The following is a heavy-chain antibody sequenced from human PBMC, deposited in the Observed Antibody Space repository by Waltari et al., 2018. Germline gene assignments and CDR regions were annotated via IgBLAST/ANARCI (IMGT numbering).Heavy chain of an antibody. Sequence: EVQLLESGGGLVQPGGSLRLSCAASGFTFSSYAMSWVRQAPGKGLEWVSAISGSGGSTYDADSVKGRFTISRDNSKNTLYLQMNSLRAEDTAVYYCAKGYYYDSSGYEDYFDYWGQGTLVTVSS. CDR3: AKGYYYDSSGYEDYFDY. D-gene: IGHD3-22*01. CDR1: GFTFSSYA. V-gene: IGHV3-23*01. J-gene: IGHJ4*02. CDR2: ISGSGGST.